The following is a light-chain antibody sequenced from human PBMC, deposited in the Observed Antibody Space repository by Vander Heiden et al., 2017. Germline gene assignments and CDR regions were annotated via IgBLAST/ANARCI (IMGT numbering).Light chain of an antibody. V-gene: IGLV1-40*01. J-gene: IGLJ1*01. CDR1: SSNIGAGYD. CDR3: QSYDSSLSAFYV. Sequence: GLTQPPPVSGAPGPRVTISCTGSSSNIGAGYDVHWYQQLPGTAPKLLIYGNSNRHSGVPDRFSGSKSGTSAALAITGLQAEDEADYYCQSYDSSLSAFYVFGTGTKVTVL. CDR2: GNS.